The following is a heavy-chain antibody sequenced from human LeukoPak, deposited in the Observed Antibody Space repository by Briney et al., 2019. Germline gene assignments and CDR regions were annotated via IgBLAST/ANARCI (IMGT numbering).Heavy chain of an antibody. Sequence: ASVKVSCKASGYTFTSYGISWVRQAPGQGLEWMGWISAYNGNTNYAQKLQGRVTMTTDTSTSTAYMELRSLRSDDTAVYYCASAPVGDYYDNSSPNFDYWGQGTLVTVSS. CDR3: ASAPVGDYYDNSSPNFDY. D-gene: IGHD3-22*01. CDR2: ISAYNGNT. CDR1: GYTFTSYG. J-gene: IGHJ4*02. V-gene: IGHV1-18*01.